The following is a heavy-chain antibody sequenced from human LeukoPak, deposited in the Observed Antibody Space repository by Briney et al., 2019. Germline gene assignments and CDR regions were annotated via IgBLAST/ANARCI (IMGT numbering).Heavy chain of an antibody. Sequence: ASVKVSCKASGYTFTGYYMHWVRQAPGQGLEWMGWINPNSGGTNYAQKFQGRVTMTRDTSISTAYMELSRLRSDDTAVYYCARDVGVTAKFDYWGQGTLVTVSS. V-gene: IGHV1-2*02. CDR1: GYTFTGYY. D-gene: IGHD1-26*01. CDR2: INPNSGGT. J-gene: IGHJ4*02. CDR3: ARDVGVTAKFDY.